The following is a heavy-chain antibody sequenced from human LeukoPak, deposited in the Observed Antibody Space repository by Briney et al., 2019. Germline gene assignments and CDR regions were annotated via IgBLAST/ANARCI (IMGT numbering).Heavy chain of an antibody. CDR2: INPNSGGT. V-gene: IGHV1-2*04. CDR3: ARVGSYYYGMDV. J-gene: IGHJ6*02. Sequence: GASVKVSCKASGYTFTGYYVHWVRQATGQGLEWMGWINPNSGGTNYAQKFQGWVTMTRDTSISTAYMELSRLRSDDTAVYYCARVGSYYYGMDVWGQGTTVTVSS. CDR1: GYTFTGYY. D-gene: IGHD1-26*01.